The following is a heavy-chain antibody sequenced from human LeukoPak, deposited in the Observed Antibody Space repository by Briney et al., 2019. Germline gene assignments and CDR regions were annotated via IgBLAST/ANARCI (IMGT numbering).Heavy chain of an antibody. Sequence: GGSLRLSCAASGFTFSSYSMNWVRQAPGKGLEWVSSISSSSSYIYYADSVKGRFTISRDNAKNSLYLQMNSLRAEDTAVYYCARARAAARPRGLDYYYYYMDVWGKGTTVTVSS. CDR1: GFTFSSYS. D-gene: IGHD6-6*01. CDR2: ISSSSSYI. CDR3: ARARAAARPRGLDYYYYYMDV. J-gene: IGHJ6*03. V-gene: IGHV3-21*01.